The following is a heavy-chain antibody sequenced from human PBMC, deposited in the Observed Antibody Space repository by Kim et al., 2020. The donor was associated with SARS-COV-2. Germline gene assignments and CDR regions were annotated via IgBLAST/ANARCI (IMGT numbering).Heavy chain of an antibody. CDR3: AKHKVVVTAIFGGHFDL. CDR2: ISGSGGST. Sequence: GGSLRLSCAASGFTFSSYAMSWVRQAPGKGLEWVSAISGSGGSTYYADSVKGRFTISRDNSKNTLYLQMNSLRAEDTAVYYCAKHKVVVTAIFGGHFDLWGRGTLVTVSS. D-gene: IGHD2-21*02. J-gene: IGHJ2*01. V-gene: IGHV3-23*01. CDR1: GFTFSSYA.